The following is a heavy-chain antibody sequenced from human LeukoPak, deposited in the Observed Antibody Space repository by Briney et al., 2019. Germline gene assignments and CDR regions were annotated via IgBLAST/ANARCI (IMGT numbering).Heavy chain of an antibody. CDR2: INHSGST. D-gene: IGHD3-10*01. CDR3: ARGPGSGSLLADREYFQH. Sequence: SETLTLTCTVSGGSISGYYWSWIRLPPGKGLEWIGEINHSGSTNYNPSLKSRVTISVDTSKNQFSLKLSSVTAADTAVYYCARGPGSGSLLADREYFQHWGQGTLVTVSS. J-gene: IGHJ1*01. V-gene: IGHV4-34*01. CDR1: GGSISGYY.